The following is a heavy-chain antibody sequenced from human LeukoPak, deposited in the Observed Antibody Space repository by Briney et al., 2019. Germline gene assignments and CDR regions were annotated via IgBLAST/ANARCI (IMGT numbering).Heavy chain of an antibody. J-gene: IGHJ4*02. V-gene: IGHV3-23*01. Sequence: PGGSLRLSCAASGFSFSSYDMCRVREAPGKGLEWGSGISESDGSTYYPGSVKGRFTISRDNSRNTLYLQMNSLRADDTAVYFCAKSGGFGGSPYYDYWGQGALVTVSS. D-gene: IGHD2-15*01. CDR3: AKSGGFGGSPYYDY. CDR2: ISESDGST. CDR1: GFSFSSYD.